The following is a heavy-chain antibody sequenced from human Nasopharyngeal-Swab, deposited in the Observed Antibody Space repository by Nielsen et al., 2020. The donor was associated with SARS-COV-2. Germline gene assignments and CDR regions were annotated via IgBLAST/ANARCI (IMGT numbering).Heavy chain of an antibody. D-gene: IGHD3-22*01. V-gene: IGHV2-26*01. CDR3: ARGWDYYDSGAHWFDP. Sequence: WIRQPPGKALEWLAHIFSNDEKSYSTSLKSRLTISKDTSKSQVVLTMTNMDPVDTATYYCARGWDYYDSGAHWFDPWGQGTLVTVSS. CDR2: IFSNDEK. J-gene: IGHJ5*02.